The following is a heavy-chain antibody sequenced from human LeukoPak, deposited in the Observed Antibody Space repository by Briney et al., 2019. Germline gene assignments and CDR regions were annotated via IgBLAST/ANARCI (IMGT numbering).Heavy chain of an antibody. CDR2: IRGDGGST. V-gene: IGHV3-43*02. CDR1: GFTLDDYA. CDR3: AKDKELLQWLVRPYYFDY. Sequence: GGSLRLSCAASGFTLDDYAMHWVRQAPEEGMGWVSLIRGDGGSTYYADCVKGRFTISRDNSKNSLYLQMNSLRTEDTALYYCAKDKELLQWLVRPYYFDYWGQGTLVTVSS. J-gene: IGHJ4*02. D-gene: IGHD6-19*01.